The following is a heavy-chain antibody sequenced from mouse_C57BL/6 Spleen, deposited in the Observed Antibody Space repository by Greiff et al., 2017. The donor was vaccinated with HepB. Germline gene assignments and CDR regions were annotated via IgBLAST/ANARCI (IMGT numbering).Heavy chain of an antibody. V-gene: IGHV1-80*01. CDR1: GYAFSSYW. J-gene: IGHJ1*03. CDR3: AGGNYGSSSRYFDV. Sequence: VKLMESGAELVKPGASVKISCKASGYAFSSYWMNWVKQRPGKGLEWIGQIYPGDGDTNYNGKFKGKATLTADKSSSTAYMQLSSLTSEDSAVYFCAGGNYGSSSRYFDVWGTGTTVTVSS. D-gene: IGHD1-1*01. CDR2: IYPGDGDT.